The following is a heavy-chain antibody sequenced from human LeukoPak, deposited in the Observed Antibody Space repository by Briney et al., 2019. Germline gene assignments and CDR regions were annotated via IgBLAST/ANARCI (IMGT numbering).Heavy chain of an antibody. Sequence: ASVKVSCTASVYTFSSYAITWARQAPGQGLEWMGWISPYNGNTDSAQKFQDRVTMTTDTSTSAAYMELRSLRSDDTAVYYCARDNTWYFDLWGRGTLVTVSS. CDR2: ISPYNGNT. CDR3: ARDNTWYFDL. V-gene: IGHV1-18*01. CDR1: VYTFSSYA. D-gene: IGHD2/OR15-2a*01. J-gene: IGHJ2*01.